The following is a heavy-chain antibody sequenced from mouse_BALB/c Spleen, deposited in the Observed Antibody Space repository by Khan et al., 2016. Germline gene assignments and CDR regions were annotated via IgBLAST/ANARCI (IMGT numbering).Heavy chain of an antibody. CDR1: GYTFTSYW. J-gene: IGHJ4*01. CDR2: INPSTGYT. Sequence: QVRLQQSGAELAKPGASVKMSCKASGYTFTSYWMHWVKQRPGQGLEWIGYINPSTGYTEYNQKFKDKATLTADKSSSTAYMQLSSLTSEDSAVYYCASYYGSSYYAMDYWGQGTSVTVSS. CDR3: ASYYGSSYYAMDY. D-gene: IGHD1-1*01. V-gene: IGHV1-7*01.